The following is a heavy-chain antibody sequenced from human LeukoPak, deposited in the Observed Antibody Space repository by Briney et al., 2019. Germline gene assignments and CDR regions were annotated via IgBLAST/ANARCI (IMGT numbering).Heavy chain of an antibody. J-gene: IGHJ5*02. CDR3: ARAGSGWSS. D-gene: IGHD6-19*01. CDR2: IDPKSGTT. V-gene: IGHV1-2*02. Sequence: GASVKVSCKASGYSFTGFYLHWVRQDVRQGLQWMGWIDPKSGTTKYAPRFQGRVTMTGDTSTRTVYMEVTSLRFDDTAVYYCARAGSGWSSWGQGTLVTVSA. CDR1: GYSFTGFY.